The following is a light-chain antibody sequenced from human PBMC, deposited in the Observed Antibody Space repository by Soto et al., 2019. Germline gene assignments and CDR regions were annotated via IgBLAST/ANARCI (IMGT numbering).Light chain of an antibody. CDR1: QSVSSSY. J-gene: IGKJ2*01. V-gene: IGKV3-20*01. CDR3: QQYGGSHPYT. CDR2: GAS. Sequence: EIVLTQSPGTLSLSPGERATLSCRASQSVSSSYLAWYQQKPGQAPRLLIYGASSRPTGIPDRFSGSGSGTDFSLTINRLEPEDFAVYYCQQYGGSHPYTFGQWTKLEIK.